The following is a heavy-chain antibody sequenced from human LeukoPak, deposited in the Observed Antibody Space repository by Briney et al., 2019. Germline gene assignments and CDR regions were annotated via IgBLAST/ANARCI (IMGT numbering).Heavy chain of an antibody. CDR2: ISWSGDRA. Sequence: GGSLRLSCAASGFTFDEYAMHWVRQAPGKSLEWVSLISWSGDRAYYAASVKGRFTMSRDNTKNSLYLQMNSLRAEDMALYYCARDISGAGPDAFDIWGQGTMVTVSS. CDR3: ARDISGAGPDAFDI. D-gene: IGHD6-13*01. V-gene: IGHV3-43D*03. CDR1: GFTFDEYA. J-gene: IGHJ3*02.